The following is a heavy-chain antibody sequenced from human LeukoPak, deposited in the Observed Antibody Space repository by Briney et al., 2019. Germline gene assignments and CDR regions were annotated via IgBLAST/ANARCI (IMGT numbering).Heavy chain of an antibody. J-gene: IGHJ4*02. CDR1: GFTFSGYW. CDR3: ARDRGERDARFDY. Sequence: GGSLRLSCAASGFTFSGYWMSWVRQAPGKGLEWVANIKQDGSEKYYVDSVKGRFTISRDNAKNSLYLQMNSLRAEDTAVYYCARDRGERDARFDYWGQGTLVTVSS. D-gene: IGHD5-24*01. CDR2: IKQDGSEK. V-gene: IGHV3-7*04.